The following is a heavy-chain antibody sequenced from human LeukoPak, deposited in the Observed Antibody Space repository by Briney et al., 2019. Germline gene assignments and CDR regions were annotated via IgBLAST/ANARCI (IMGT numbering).Heavy chain of an antibody. D-gene: IGHD5-12*01. CDR3: ARGYVHAFDI. Sequence: GGSLRLSCAASGFAFSTYDMHWVRQATGKGLEWVSAIGIAGDTYYPGSVKGRFTISREIAKNSLFLQMNSLRAGDTAVYYCARGYVHAFDIWGQGTMVTVSS. CDR1: GFAFSTYD. J-gene: IGHJ3*02. V-gene: IGHV3-13*04. CDR2: IGIAGDT.